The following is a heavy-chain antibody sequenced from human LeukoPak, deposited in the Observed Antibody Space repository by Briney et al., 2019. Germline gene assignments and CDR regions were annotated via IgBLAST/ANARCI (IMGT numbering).Heavy chain of an antibody. Sequence: SETLSLTCSVSGDSISSDYWSWIRPPPGKELEWIGYIYRIGNTDYNPSLKSRVTISLDTSKNQLSLNLTSVTAADTAVYYCAGRGQRYFRDWGQGTLVTVS. D-gene: IGHD3-9*01. J-gene: IGHJ1*01. CDR3: AGRGQRYFRD. CDR2: IYRIGNT. CDR1: GDSISSDY. V-gene: IGHV4-4*08.